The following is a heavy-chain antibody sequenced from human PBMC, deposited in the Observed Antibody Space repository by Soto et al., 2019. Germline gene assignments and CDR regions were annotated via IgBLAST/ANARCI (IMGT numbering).Heavy chain of an antibody. V-gene: IGHV5-51*03. D-gene: IGHD2-15*01. J-gene: IGHJ5*02. CDR2: IYPGDSDT. CDR3: ASQAYCSGGSCYSTFEGWFDP. Sequence: EVQLVQSGAEVKKPGESLKISCKGSGYSFTSYWIGWVRQMPGKGLEWMGIIYPGDSDTRYSPSFQGQVTISADKSISTADLQWSRLKASDTAMYYCASQAYCSGGSCYSTFEGWFDPWGQGTLVTVSS. CDR1: GYSFTSYW.